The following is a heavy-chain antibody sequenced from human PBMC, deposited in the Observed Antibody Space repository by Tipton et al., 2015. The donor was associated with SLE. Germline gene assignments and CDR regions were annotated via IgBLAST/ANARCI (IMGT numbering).Heavy chain of an antibody. CDR3: ARRVRGGWYDY. J-gene: IGHJ4*02. CDR1: GGSISSGGYY. Sequence: LSLTCAVSGGSISSGGYYWSWIRQHPGKGLEWIGYIYYSGSTKSNPSLKSRVTISVDTSKNQFSLKLCSVTAADTAVYYCARRVRGGWYDYWGQGTLVTVSS. V-gene: IGHV4-31*11. CDR2: IYYSGST. D-gene: IGHD6-19*01.